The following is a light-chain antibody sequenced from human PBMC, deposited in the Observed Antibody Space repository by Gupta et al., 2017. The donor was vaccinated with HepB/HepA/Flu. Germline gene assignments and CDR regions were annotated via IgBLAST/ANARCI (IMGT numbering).Light chain of an antibody. CDR2: WAS. Sequence: LVMTHPPDSLAVSLGERATINCNSSQSVFYSSNNQNYLAWYQQKPGQPPTLLIYWASTRESGVPDSFSGRGSGTDFTLTINSRQAEDVAVYYCKQDYSSPWTFGQGTKVEIK. CDR3: KQDYSSPWT. V-gene: IGKV4-1*01. CDR1: QSVFYSSNNQNY. J-gene: IGKJ1*01.